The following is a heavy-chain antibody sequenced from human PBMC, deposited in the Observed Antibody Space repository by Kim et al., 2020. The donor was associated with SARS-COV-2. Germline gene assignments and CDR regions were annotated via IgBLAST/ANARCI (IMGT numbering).Heavy chain of an antibody. Sequence: GDAMKGRFTSSRDTSKDKLYLQMNSLRAEDTALYYCAKGVAPENYYRVFDYWGQGSLVTVSS. J-gene: IGHJ4*02. CDR3: AKGVAPENYYRVFDY. V-gene: IGHV3-23*02. D-gene: IGHD3-22*01.